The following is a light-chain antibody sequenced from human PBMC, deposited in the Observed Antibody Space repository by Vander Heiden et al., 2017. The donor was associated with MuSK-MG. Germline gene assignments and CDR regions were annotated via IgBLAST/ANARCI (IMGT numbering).Light chain of an antibody. Sequence: QSALPQPASVSRSPGQSTTISCTRTSSDIGDYNFVSWYQQQPGRAPRLIIFDVIQRPSGLSDRFSASKSGYTASLTISGLLAEDEAHYYCSSDSDTGTPVIFGGGTKLTVL. J-gene: IGLJ2*01. CDR3: SSDSDTGTPVI. CDR2: DVI. CDR1: SSDIGDYNF. V-gene: IGLV2-14*03.